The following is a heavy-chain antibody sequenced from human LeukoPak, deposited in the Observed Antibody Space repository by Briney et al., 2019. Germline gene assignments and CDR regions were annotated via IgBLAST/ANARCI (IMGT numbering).Heavy chain of an antibody. Sequence: SGTLSLTCAVSGTSISSNNWWSWVRQPPGKGLEWIGEIFFTGTTTYNPSLKSRVSMSLDKSKNQFSLNLTSVTAADTAVYYCAREGGSGSYYKPLYYFDYWGQGTLVTVSS. V-gene: IGHV4-4*02. CDR2: IFFTGTT. CDR1: GTSISSNNW. D-gene: IGHD3-10*01. J-gene: IGHJ4*02. CDR3: AREGGSGSYYKPLYYFDY.